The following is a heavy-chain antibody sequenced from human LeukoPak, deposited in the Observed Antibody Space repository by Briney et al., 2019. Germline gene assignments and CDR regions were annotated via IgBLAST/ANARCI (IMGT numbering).Heavy chain of an antibody. D-gene: IGHD3-10*01. CDR3: AKSPPVRSTFPMVY. CDR1: GFTFDDYA. CDR2: ICWNSGSI. J-gene: IGHJ4*02. V-gene: IGHV3-9*01. Sequence: GGSLRLSCAASGFTFDDYAMHWVRQAPGKGLEWVSVICWNSGSIGYADSVKGRFTISRDNAKNSLYLQMNSLRAEDTAVYYCAKSPPVRSTFPMVYWGQGTLVTVSS.